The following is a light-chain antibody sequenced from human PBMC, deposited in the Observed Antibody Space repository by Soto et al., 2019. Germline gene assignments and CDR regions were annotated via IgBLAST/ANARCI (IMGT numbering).Light chain of an antibody. Sequence: EIVLTQSPGTLSLSPGERATLSCRASQSVSSSFLAWYQQKPGQAPRLLIYGASSRATGIPDRFSGSGSGTDFTITISRLEPEDFAVYYGQQYDSSPWTFGQGTKVEIK. CDR2: GAS. CDR3: QQYDSSPWT. CDR1: QSVSSSF. J-gene: IGKJ1*01. V-gene: IGKV3-20*01.